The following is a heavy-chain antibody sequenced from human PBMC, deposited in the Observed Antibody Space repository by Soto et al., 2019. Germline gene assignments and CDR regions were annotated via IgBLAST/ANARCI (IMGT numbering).Heavy chain of an antibody. Sequence: PGGSLRLSCAASGFTFSDYYMSWIRQAPGKGLERVSYISSSGSTIYYADSVKGRFTISRDNAKNSLYLQMNSLRAEDTAVYYCARDLEDPNLAIVAVPAAIGYWGQGTLVTVSS. D-gene: IGHD2-2*03. V-gene: IGHV3-11*01. J-gene: IGHJ4*02. CDR3: ARDLEDPNLAIVAVPAAIGY. CDR1: GFTFSDYY. CDR2: ISSSGSTI.